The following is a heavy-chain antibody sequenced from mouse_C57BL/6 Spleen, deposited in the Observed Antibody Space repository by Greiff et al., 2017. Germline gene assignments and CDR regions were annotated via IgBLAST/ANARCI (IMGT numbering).Heavy chain of an antibody. CDR1: GYTFTDYE. CDR2: IDPETGGT. Sequence: VKLVESGAELVRPGASVTLSCKASGYTFTDYEMHWVKQTPVHGLEWIGAIDPETGGTAYNQKFQGKAILTADKSSSTAYMELRSLTSEDAAVYYCTRGYYIAMDYWGQGTSVTVSS. CDR3: TRGYYIAMDY. D-gene: IGHD2-3*01. J-gene: IGHJ4*01. V-gene: IGHV1-15*01.